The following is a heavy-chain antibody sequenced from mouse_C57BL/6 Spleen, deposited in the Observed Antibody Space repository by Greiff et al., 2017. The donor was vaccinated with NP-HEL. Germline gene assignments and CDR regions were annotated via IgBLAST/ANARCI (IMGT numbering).Heavy chain of an antibody. D-gene: IGHD2-13*01. CDR2: IWTGGGT. J-gene: IGHJ1*03. V-gene: IGHV2-9-1*01. CDR3: YRNGDGDYGGYLDV. Sequence: QVQLKESGPGLVAPSQSLSITCTVSGFSLTSYAISWVRQPPGKGLEWLGVIWTGGGTNYNSALKSRLSISKANSKSQVFLKMNSLQTDDTDGYYCYRNGDGDYGGYLDVWGTGTTVTVSS. CDR1: GFSLTSYA.